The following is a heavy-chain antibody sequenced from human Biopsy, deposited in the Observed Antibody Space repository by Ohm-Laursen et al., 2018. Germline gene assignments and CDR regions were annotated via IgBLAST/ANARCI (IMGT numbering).Heavy chain of an antibody. J-gene: IGHJ6*02. Sequence: SLRLSCAASGLTVNDHYMSWVRQAPGKGLEWVSSLTDRGVTYYAYSVKGRFTISGDNSKNTLYLQMNGLRTEDTAVYFCQGGHLPPGQFYGVDAWGQGTTVIVSS. V-gene: IGHV3-53*01. D-gene: IGHD3-16*01. CDR2: LTDRGVT. CDR3: QGGHLPPGQFYGVDA. CDR1: GLTVNDHY.